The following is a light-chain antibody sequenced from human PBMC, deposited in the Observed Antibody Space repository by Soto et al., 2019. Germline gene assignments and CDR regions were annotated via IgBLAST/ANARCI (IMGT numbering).Light chain of an antibody. V-gene: IGLV1-40*01. CDR3: QSYGSSPSAL. J-gene: IGLJ3*02. CDR2: GNS. Sequence: QSVLTQPPSVSGAPGQRVTISCTGSSSNIGAGYDVHWYQQLPGTAPKLLIYGNSNRPSGVPDRFSGSKSGTSASLAITGLQDEDEADYCRQSYGSSPSALFGGGTKLTVL. CDR1: SSNIGAGYD.